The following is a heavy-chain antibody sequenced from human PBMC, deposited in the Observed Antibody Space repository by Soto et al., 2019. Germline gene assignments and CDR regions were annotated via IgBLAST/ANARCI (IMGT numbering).Heavy chain of an antibody. V-gene: IGHV3-73*01. CDR3: TRHLADY. CDR2: IRSKPNNYAT. D-gene: IGHD3-16*01. J-gene: IGHJ4*02. Sequence: EVQLVESGGGLVQPGGSLKLSCAASGFTFSGSAMHWVRQASGKGLEWVGRIRSKPNNYATSYAALVEGRFTISRDDSKNTAYLQMSSLKTEDTAVYYCTRHLADYWGQGTLVTVSS. CDR1: GFTFSGSA.